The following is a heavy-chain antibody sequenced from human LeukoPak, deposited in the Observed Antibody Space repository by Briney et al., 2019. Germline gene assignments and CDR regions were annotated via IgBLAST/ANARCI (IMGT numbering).Heavy chain of an antibody. J-gene: IGHJ4*02. Sequence: HPGGSLRLSCAASGFTFSRYWMSWVRQAPGKGLEWVANIKQDGSEKYYVDSVKGRFTISRDNAKNSLYLQMNSLRAEDTAVYYCARDWPYILTGHDYWGQGTLVTVSS. D-gene: IGHD3-9*01. CDR2: IKQDGSEK. V-gene: IGHV3-7*01. CDR3: ARDWPYILTGHDY. CDR1: GFTFSRYW.